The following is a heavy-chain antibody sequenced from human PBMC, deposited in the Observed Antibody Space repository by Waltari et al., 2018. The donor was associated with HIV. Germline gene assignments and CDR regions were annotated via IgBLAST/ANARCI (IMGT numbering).Heavy chain of an antibody. V-gene: IGHV3-30-3*01. D-gene: IGHD3-22*01. CDR3: ARPDVYYYDSSGYGY. CDR2: ISYDGSNK. J-gene: IGHJ4*02. CDR1: GFTFSSYA. Sequence: QVQLVESGGGVVQPGRSLRLSCAASGFTFSSYAMHWVRPAPGKGLEGVEVISYDGSNKYYADSVKGRFTISRDNSKNTLYLQMNSLRAEDTAVYYCARPDVYYYDSSGYGYWGQGTLVTVSS.